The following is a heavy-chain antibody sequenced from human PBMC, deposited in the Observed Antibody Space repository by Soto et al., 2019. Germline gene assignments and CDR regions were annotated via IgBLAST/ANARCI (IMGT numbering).Heavy chain of an antibody. CDR2: ISYDGSNK. D-gene: IGHD6-19*01. J-gene: IGHJ6*02. CDR3: AKDSFATGYSSGWGYEDYYYYGMDV. CDR1: GLTISSYV. Sequence: SGGSLRHSCAASGLTISSYVMHWVRQAPGKGLEWVAVISYDGSNKYYADSVKGRFTISRDNSKNTLYLQMNSLRAEDTAVYYCAKDSFATGYSSGWGYEDYYYYGMDVWGQGTTVTVSS. V-gene: IGHV3-30*18.